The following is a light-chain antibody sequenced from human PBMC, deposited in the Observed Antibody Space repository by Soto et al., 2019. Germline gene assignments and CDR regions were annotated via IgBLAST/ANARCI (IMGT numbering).Light chain of an antibody. Sequence: QSALTQPRSVSGSPGQSITISCTGTSSDVGGYNYVSWYRQHPGKAPKLMIYDVSKRPSGVPDRFSGSKSGNTASLTISGLQAKDEADYYCCSYAGSYTHYVFGTGTKLTVL. CDR3: CSYAGSYTHYV. J-gene: IGLJ1*01. CDR2: DVS. V-gene: IGLV2-11*01. CDR1: SSDVGGYNY.